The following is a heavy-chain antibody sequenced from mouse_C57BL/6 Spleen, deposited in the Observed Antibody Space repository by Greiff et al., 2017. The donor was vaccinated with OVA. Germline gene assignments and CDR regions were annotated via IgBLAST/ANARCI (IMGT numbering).Heavy chain of an antibody. CDR2: IYPGDGDT. V-gene: IGHV1-82*01. Sequence: QVQLQQSGPELVKPGASVKISCKASGYAFSSSWMNWVKQRPGKGLEWIGRIYPGDGDTNYNGKFKGKATLTADKSSSTAYMQLSSLTSEDSAVYFCARSTMVTSHYIDYWGQGTTLTVSS. J-gene: IGHJ2*01. D-gene: IGHD2-1*01. CDR3: ARSTMVTSHYIDY. CDR1: GYAFSSSW.